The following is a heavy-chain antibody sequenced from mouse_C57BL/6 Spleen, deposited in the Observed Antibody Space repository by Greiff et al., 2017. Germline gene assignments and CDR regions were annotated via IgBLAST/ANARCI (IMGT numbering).Heavy chain of an antibody. V-gene: IGHV1-76*01. CDR2: IYPGSGNT. D-gene: IGHD1-1*01. CDR3: ARSHYYGSSTGYFDY. Sequence: VQLQQSGAELVRPGASVKLSCKASGYTFTDYYINWVKQRPGQGLEWIARIYPGSGNTYYNEKFQGKATLTAEKSSSTAYMQLSSLTSEDSAVYFCARSHYYGSSTGYFDYWGQGTTLTVSS. CDR1: GYTFTDYY. J-gene: IGHJ2*01.